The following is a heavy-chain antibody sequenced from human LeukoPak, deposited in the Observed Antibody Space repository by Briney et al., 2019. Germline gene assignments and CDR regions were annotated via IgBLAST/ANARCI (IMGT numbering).Heavy chain of an antibody. J-gene: IGHJ3*02. Sequence: QAGGSLRLSCAASGFTFSRYWMSWVRQAPGKGLEWVSAISGSGGSTYYADSVKGRFTISRDNSKNTLYLQMNSLRAEDTAVYYCAKVSFPLGHAFDIWGQGTMVTVSS. CDR3: AKVSFPLGHAFDI. CDR2: ISGSGGST. CDR1: GFTFSRYW. V-gene: IGHV3-23*01. D-gene: IGHD7-27*01.